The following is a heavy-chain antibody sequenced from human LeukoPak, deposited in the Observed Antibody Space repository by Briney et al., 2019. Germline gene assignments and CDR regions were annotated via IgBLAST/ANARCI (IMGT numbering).Heavy chain of an antibody. CDR2: TYYRSKWYN. D-gene: IGHD2-2*01. CDR3: ARAQTYCSSTSCYYYYGMDV. V-gene: IGHV6-1*01. Sequence: SQTLSLTCAISGDSVSSNSAAWNWIRQPPSRGLEWLGRTYYRSKWYNDYAVSVKSRITINPDTSKNQFSLQLNSVTPEDTAVYYCARAQTYCSSTSCYYYYGMDVWGQGTTVTVSS. CDR1: GDSVSSNSAA. J-gene: IGHJ6*02.